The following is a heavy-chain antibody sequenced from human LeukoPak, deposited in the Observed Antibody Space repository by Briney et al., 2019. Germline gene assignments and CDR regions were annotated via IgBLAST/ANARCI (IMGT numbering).Heavy chain of an antibody. CDR2: ISSSSSYI. J-gene: IGHJ6*03. D-gene: IGHD6-13*01. CDR1: GFTFSSYS. V-gene: IGHV3-21*01. CDR3: ARVAASSSWFPYYYYYYMDV. Sequence: GGSLRLSCAASGFTFSSYSMNWVRQAPGKGLEWVSSISSSSSYIYYADSAKGRFTISRDNAKNSLYLQMNSLRAEDTAVYYCARVAASSSWFPYYYYYYMDVWGKGTTVTISS.